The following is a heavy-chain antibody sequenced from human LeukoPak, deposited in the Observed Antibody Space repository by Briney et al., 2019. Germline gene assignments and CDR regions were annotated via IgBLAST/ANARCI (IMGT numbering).Heavy chain of an antibody. D-gene: IGHD3-9*01. J-gene: IGHJ6*02. CDR3: ARNHYYDILTGYVTYGMDV. Sequence: GASVKVSCKASGYTFTSYGISWVRQAPGQGLEWMGWISAYNGNTNYARRFQGRVTTTTDTSTSTAYMELRSLRSDDTAVYYCARNHYYDILTGYVTYGMDVWGQGTTVTVSS. CDR1: GYTFTSYG. CDR2: ISAYNGNT. V-gene: IGHV1-18*01.